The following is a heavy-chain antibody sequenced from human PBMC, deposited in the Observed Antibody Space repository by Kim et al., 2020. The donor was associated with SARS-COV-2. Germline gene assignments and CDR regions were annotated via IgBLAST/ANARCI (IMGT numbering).Heavy chain of an antibody. V-gene: IGHV3-21*01. CDR1: GFTFSSYS. CDR2: ISSSSSYI. CDR3: ARGLMTTVTKDYYYYGMDV. J-gene: IGHJ6*02. Sequence: GGSLRLSCAASGFTFSSYSMNWVRQAPGKGLEWVSSISSSSSYIYYADSVKGRFTISRDNAKNSLYLQMNSLRAEDTAVYYCARGLMTTVTKDYYYYGMDVWGQGTTVTVSS. D-gene: IGHD4-17*01.